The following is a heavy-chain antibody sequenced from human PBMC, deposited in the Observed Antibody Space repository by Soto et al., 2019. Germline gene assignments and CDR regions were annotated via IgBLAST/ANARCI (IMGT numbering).Heavy chain of an antibody. V-gene: IGHV3-23*01. CDR2: ISGSGGST. D-gene: IGHD5-12*01. CDR1: GFTFSSYA. J-gene: IGHJ4*02. Sequence: VQLLESGGGLVQPGGSLRLSCAASGFTFSSYAMSWVRQAPGKGLEWVSAISGSGGSTYYADSVKGRFTISRDNSKNTLYLQMNSLRAEDTAVDYCAKDRGPRSGYDSYCDSWGQGSLVTVSS. CDR3: AKDRGPRSGYDSYCDS.